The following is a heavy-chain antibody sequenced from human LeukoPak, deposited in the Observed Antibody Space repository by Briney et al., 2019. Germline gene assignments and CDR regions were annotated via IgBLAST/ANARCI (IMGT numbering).Heavy chain of an antibody. D-gene: IGHD6-13*01. CDR2: ISGSGGST. V-gene: IGHV3-23*01. J-gene: IGHJ4*02. CDR1: GFSFSTYS. Sequence: GGSLRLSCAASGFSFSTYSMNWDRQAPGKGLEWVSAISGSGGSTYYADSVKGRFTISRDNSKNTLYLQMNSLRAEDTAVYYCAKAIAAAGLYYFDYWGQGTLVTVSS. CDR3: AKAIAAAGLYYFDY.